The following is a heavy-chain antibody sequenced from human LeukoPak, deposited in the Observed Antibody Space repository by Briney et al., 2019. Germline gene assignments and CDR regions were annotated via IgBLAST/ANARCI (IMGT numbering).Heavy chain of an antibody. Sequence: PGGSLRHSCAASGFSFSSYLMHWVRQDPGKGLLWVSRISRDGSSTTYADSVKGRFTISRDNAKNTLYLQMNSLRAEDSAVYYCARDDSSEYHTFDYWGDGPLVTVSS. V-gene: IGHV3-74*01. CDR1: GFSFSSYL. D-gene: IGHD3-22*01. CDR2: ISRDGSST. CDR3: ARDDSSEYHTFDY. J-gene: IGHJ4*01.